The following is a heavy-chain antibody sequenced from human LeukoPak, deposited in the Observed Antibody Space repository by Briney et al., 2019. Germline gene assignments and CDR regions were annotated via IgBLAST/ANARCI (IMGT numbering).Heavy chain of an antibody. CDR3: ARLYYDSSGYYYRDYYYGMDV. CDR1: GGSFSGYY. D-gene: IGHD3-22*01. Sequence: SETLSLPCAVYGGSFSGYYWSWIRQPPGKGLEWIGEINHSGSTNYNPSLKSRVTISVDTSKNQFSLKLSSVTAADTAVYYCARLYYDSSGYYYRDYYYGMDVWGQGTTVTVSS. J-gene: IGHJ6*02. V-gene: IGHV4-34*01. CDR2: INHSGST.